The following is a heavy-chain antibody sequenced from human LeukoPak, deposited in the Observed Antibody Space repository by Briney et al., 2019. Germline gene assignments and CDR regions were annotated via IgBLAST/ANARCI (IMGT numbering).Heavy chain of an antibody. D-gene: IGHD3-3*01. V-gene: IGHV4-59*01. CDR3: ARDKWSGEAFDI. J-gene: IGHJ3*02. Sequence: SETLPLTCTVSGGPISSYYWSWIRQPPGKGLEWIGYIYYSGSTNYNPSLKSRVTISVDTSKNQFSLKLSSVTAADTAVYYCARDKWSGEAFDIWGQGTMVTVSS. CDR1: GGPISSYY. CDR2: IYYSGST.